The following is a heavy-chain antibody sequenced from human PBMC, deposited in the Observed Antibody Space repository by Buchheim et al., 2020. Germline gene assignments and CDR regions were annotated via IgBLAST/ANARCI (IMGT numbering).Heavy chain of an antibody. CDR1: GDSISSGDYH. J-gene: IGHJ4*02. CDR3: ARDRREGSNLLFDY. CDR2: IYYSGST. D-gene: IGHD5-24*01. Sequence: QVQLQESGPGLVKPSQTLSLTCTVSGDSISSGDYHWSWIRQHPGKGLEWIGYIYYSGSTYYNPSLKSRVNISVEKSKNQFSLKLSSVTAADTAVYYCARDRREGSNLLFDYWGQGTL. V-gene: IGHV4-31*03.